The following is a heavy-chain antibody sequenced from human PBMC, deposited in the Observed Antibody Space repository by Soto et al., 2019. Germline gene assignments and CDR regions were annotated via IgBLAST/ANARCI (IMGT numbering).Heavy chain of an antibody. CDR1: GFTFSNYA. Sequence: EVQLLESGGGLVQPGGSLRLSCAASGFTFSNYAMNWVRQAPGKGLEWVSSISGSGGNTDYPDSVKGRFTISRDNSKNTLYLQMNSLRAEDTAVYYCASRMAYCTSTTCYHYWGQGTLVTVSS. CDR3: ASRMAYCTSTTCYHY. J-gene: IGHJ4*02. CDR2: ISGSGGNT. D-gene: IGHD2-2*01. V-gene: IGHV3-23*01.